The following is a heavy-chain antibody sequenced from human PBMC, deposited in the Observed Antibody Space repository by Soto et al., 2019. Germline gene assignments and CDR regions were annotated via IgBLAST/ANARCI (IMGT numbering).Heavy chain of an antibody. J-gene: IGHJ5*02. CDR3: ARAEGIEVDGRNWFDT. V-gene: IGHV4-30-4*01. CDR1: GGSISSGDYY. CDR2: IYYSGST. D-gene: IGHD6-19*01. Sequence: SETLSLTCTVSGGSISSGDYYWSWIRQPPGKGLEWIGYIYYSGSTYYNPSLKSRVTISVDTSKNQFSLKLSSVTAADTAVYYCARAEGIEVDGRNWFDTWGQGTLVTVSS.